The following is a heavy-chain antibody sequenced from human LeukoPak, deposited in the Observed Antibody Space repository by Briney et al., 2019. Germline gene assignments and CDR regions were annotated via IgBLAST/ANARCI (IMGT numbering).Heavy chain of an antibody. CDR1: GGSFSGYY. J-gene: IGHJ6*03. D-gene: IGHD2-2*01. CDR2: INHSGST. CDR3: SRPGYYYYMDV. Sequence: SETLSLTCAVYGGSFSGYYWSWIRQPPGEGLEWIGEINHSGSTNYNPSLKSRVTISVDTSKNQFSLKLSSVTAADTAVYYCSRPGYYYYMDVWGKGTTVTVSS. V-gene: IGHV4-34*01.